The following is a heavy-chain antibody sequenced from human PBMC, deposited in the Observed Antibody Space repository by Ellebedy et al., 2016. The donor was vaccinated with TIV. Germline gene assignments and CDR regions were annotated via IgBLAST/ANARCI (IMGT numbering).Heavy chain of an antibody. Sequence: PGGSLRLSCQGLEFDFPTYWNTWARKMLGKGLEWAGTIDCSDLYTDYSPPFQGHVTISADKSSSTAYLQWSSLRASDTATYYCALGEFGSYYYGMDVWGQGTTVIVSS. CDR1: EFDFPTYW. V-gene: IGHV5-10-1*01. CDR2: IDCSDLYT. J-gene: IGHJ6*02. D-gene: IGHD1-26*01. CDR3: ALGEFGSYYYGMDV.